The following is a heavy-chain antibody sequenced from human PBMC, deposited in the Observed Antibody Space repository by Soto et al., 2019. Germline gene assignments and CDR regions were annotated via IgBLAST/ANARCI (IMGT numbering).Heavy chain of an antibody. D-gene: IGHD6-13*01. Sequence: SETLSLTCAVSGGSISSSNCWSCVRQPPGKGLEWIGEIYHSGSTNYNPSLRSRVTISVDKSKNQFSLKLSSVTAADTAVYYCARIRAAAGYYYGMDVWGQGTTVTVS. J-gene: IGHJ6*02. CDR1: GGSISSSNC. V-gene: IGHV4-4*02. CDR3: ARIRAAAGYYYGMDV. CDR2: IYHSGST.